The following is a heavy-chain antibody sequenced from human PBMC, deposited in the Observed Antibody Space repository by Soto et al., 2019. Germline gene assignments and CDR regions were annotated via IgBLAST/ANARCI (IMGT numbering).Heavy chain of an antibody. CDR1: GFTFSSYS. D-gene: IGHD3-22*01. V-gene: IGHV3-21*01. Sequence: GGSLRLSCAASGFTFSSYSMNWVRQAPGKGLEWVSSISSSSSYIYYADSVKGRFTISRDNAKNSLYLQMNSLRAEDTAVYYCARDLTIIYDSSGSRFDYWGQGTLVTVSS. J-gene: IGHJ4*02. CDR2: ISSSSSYI. CDR3: ARDLTIIYDSSGSRFDY.